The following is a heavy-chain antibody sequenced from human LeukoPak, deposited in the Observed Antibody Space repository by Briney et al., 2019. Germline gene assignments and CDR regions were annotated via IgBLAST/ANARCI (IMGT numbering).Heavy chain of an antibody. CDR1: RFIFSVYG. J-gene: IGHJ4*02. CDR2: MSYDENTE. CDR3: ARGRGSYSADY. D-gene: IGHD1-26*01. V-gene: IGHV3-33*05. Sequence: GGSLRLSCVASRFIFSVYGMHWVRQAPGKGLEWVAFMSYDENTEYYIDSVKGRFTISRDNSKNTLFLQLNNLRPEDTGVYYCARGRGSYSADYWGQGTLVTVSS.